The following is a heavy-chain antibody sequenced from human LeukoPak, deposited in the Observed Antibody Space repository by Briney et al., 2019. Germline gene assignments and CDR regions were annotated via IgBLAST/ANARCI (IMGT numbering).Heavy chain of an antibody. D-gene: IGHD3-22*01. J-gene: IGHJ4*02. V-gene: IGHV3-23*01. CDR3: AKEFDSSGYFDD. CDR1: RFTFSSYA. CDR2: ISGSGDRT. Sequence: GGSLRLSCAASRFTFSSYAMSWVRQAPGKGLEWVAAISGSGDRTYYPDSVKGRFTISRDNSKNTVYLQMNSLRAEDTAIYYCAKEFDSSGYFDDWGQGTLVTVSS.